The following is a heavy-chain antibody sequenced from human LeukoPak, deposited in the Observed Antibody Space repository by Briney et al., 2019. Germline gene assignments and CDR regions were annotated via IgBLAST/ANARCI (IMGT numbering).Heavy chain of an antibody. D-gene: IGHD3-16*01. CDR3: ARGMITVGGVISPKLNWFDP. CDR2: INTNTGNP. CDR1: GYTFTSYA. Sequence: ASVKVSCKASGYTFTSYAMNWVRQAPGQGLEWMGWINTNTGNPTYAQGFTGRFVFSLGTSVSTAYLQISSLKAEDTAVYYCARGMITVGGVISPKLNWFDPWGQGTLVTVSS. J-gene: IGHJ5*02. V-gene: IGHV7-4-1*02.